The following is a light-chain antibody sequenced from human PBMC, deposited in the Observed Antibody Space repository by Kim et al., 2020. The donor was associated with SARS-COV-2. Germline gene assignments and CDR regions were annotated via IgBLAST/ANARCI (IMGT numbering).Light chain of an antibody. Sequence: EIVMTQSPATLSLSPGERATLSCRASQSVSSSYLSWYQQKPGQAPRLLIYGASTRATGIPARFSGSGSGTDFTLTISSLQPEDFAVYYCQQEETFGQGTKLEI. V-gene: IGKV3D-7*01. CDR2: GAS. CDR3: QQEET. J-gene: IGKJ2*01. CDR1: QSVSSSY.